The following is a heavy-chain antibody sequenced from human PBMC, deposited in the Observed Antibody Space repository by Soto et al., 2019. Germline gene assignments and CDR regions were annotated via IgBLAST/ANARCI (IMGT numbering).Heavy chain of an antibody. CDR2: INSDGSST. Sequence: GGSLRLSCAASGFTFSSYWMHWVRQAPGKGLVWVSRINSDGSSTSYADSVKGRFTISRDNAKNTLYLQMNSLRAEDTAVYYSAREGLAAAGPNWFDPWGQGTLVTVSS. V-gene: IGHV3-74*01. J-gene: IGHJ5*02. CDR1: GFTFSSYW. CDR3: AREGLAAAGPNWFDP. D-gene: IGHD6-13*01.